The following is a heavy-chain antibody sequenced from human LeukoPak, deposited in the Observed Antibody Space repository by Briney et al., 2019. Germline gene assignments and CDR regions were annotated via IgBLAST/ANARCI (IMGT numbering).Heavy chain of an antibody. V-gene: IGHV3-30*02. CDR3: AQHPARYSSGWSGQYFEY. J-gene: IGHJ4*02. Sequence: GGSLRLSCAPSGFTFSNYCIHCVRQAPGKGREWPAFIRYEVSNKYYADSRNDRFTLSRNNSKNTMYQQMDRQRAEQMSVPYCAQHPARYSSGWSGQYFEYWGQGTLATVSS. D-gene: IGHD6-19*01. CDR1: GFTFSNYC. CDR2: IRYEVSNK.